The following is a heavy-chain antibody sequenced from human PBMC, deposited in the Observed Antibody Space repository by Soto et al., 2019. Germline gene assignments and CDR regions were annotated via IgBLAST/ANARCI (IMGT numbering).Heavy chain of an antibody. CDR1: GGALNDNC. CDR3: ARSSHKESWFDP. CDR2: IHASGNT. V-gene: IGHV4-4*07. Sequence: LSLTCSVSGGALNDNCWNWIRQTAGKGLEWIGRIHASGNTNYNPSLKSRATLSVDTSKNQFSLKVRSVTAADTAVYYCARSSHKESWFDPWGQGTLVTVS. J-gene: IGHJ5*02. D-gene: IGHD6-19*01.